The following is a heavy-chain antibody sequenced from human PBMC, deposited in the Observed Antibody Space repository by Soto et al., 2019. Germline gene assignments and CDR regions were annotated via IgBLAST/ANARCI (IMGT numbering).Heavy chain of an antibody. Sequence: EVQLVEPGGGLVQPGGSLRLSCEASGFTFISHWMSWVRQAPGKGLEWVANIKQDGSERYYGDSVKGRFTIVRDNAKNSVNLQMNSLRVEDTAVYYCRASLAYWGQGPLVTVSS. J-gene: IGHJ4*02. V-gene: IGHV3-7*01. CDR2: IKQDGSER. CDR1: GFTFISHW. CDR3: RASLAY. D-gene: IGHD3-16*01.